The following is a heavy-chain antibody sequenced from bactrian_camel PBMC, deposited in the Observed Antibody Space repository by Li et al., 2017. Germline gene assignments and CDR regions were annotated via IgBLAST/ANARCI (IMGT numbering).Heavy chain of an antibody. CDR3: AARGPYCYTKLSVRDFTY. D-gene: IGHD2*01. V-gene: IGHV3S40*01. CDR1: GNTYSYNC. Sequence: VQLVESGGGSVQAGGSMNLSCAISGNTYSYNCMGWVRQRPDSEREGIAAIYTGGGTTYYADSVKGRFTISQDNAKNTVYQQMNSLKPEDTAMYYCAARGPYCYTKLSVRDFTYWGQGTQVTVS. J-gene: IGHJ6*01. CDR2: IYTGGGTT.